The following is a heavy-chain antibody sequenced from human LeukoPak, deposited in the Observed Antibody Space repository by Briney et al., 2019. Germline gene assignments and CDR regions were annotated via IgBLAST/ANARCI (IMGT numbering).Heavy chain of an antibody. J-gene: IGHJ4*02. CDR3: ARDLLGETDY. CDR1: GFTFTAYA. D-gene: IGHD3-10*01. V-gene: IGHV3-23*01. CDR2: ISGSGGST. Sequence: GGSLRLSCAASGFTFTAYAMGWVRQGPGEGLEWVSAISGSGGSTNYADSVKGRFTISRDNSKNTLYLQMNSLRAEDTAVYYCARDLLGETDYWGQGTLVTVSS.